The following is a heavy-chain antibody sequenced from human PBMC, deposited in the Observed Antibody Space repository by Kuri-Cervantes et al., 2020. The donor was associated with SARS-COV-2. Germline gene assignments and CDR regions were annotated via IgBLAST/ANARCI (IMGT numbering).Heavy chain of an antibody. V-gene: IGHV3-23*01. Sequence: GESLKISCAASGFTFSSYAMSWVRQAPGKGLEWVSAISGSGGSTYYADSVKGRFTISRDNSKNTLYLQMNSLRAEDTAVYCCAKGDNWNHFDYWGQGTLVTVSS. J-gene: IGHJ4*02. CDR3: AKGDNWNHFDY. D-gene: IGHD1-20*01. CDR2: ISGSGGST. CDR1: GFTFSSYA.